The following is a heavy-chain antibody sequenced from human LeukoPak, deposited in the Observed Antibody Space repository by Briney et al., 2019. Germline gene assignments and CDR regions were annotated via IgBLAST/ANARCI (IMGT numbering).Heavy chain of an antibody. CDR2: IYYSGST. CDR1: GGSISSSSYY. CDR3: ARRSLYDSSGYLRYYFDY. Sequence: SETLSLTCTVSGGSISSSSYYWGWIRQPPGKGLEWIGSIYYSGSTYYNPSLKSRVTMSVDTSKNQFSLKLSSVTAADTAVYYCARRSLYDSSGYLRYYFDYWGQGTLVTVSS. D-gene: IGHD3-22*01. J-gene: IGHJ4*02. V-gene: IGHV4-39*01.